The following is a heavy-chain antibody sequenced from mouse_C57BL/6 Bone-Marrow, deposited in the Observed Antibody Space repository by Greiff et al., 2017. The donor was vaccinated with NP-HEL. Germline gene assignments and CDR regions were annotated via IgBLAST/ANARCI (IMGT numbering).Heavy chain of an antibody. CDR1: GYSITSGYY. CDR2: ISYDGSN. Sequence: EVQVVESGPGLVKPSQSLSLTCSVTGYSITSGYYWNWIRQFPGNKLEWMGYISYDGSNNYNPSLKNRISITRDTSKNQFFLKLNSVTTEDTATYYCAREAYDGYFLFDYWGQGTTLTVSS. D-gene: IGHD2-3*01. J-gene: IGHJ2*01. CDR3: AREAYDGYFLFDY. V-gene: IGHV3-6*01.